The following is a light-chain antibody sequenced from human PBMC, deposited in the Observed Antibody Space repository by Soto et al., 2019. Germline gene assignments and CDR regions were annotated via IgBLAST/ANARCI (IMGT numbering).Light chain of an antibody. V-gene: IGLV2-8*01. CDR3: SSYAGSNILI. Sequence: QSALTQPPSASGSPGQSVTISCTGTSSDVGSYNYVSWYQQHPDTAPKLVIYEVSKWPSGVPDRFSGSKSGNTASLTVSGLQADDEADYYCSSYAGSNILIFGGGTKLTVL. CDR1: SSDVGSYNY. J-gene: IGLJ2*01. CDR2: EVS.